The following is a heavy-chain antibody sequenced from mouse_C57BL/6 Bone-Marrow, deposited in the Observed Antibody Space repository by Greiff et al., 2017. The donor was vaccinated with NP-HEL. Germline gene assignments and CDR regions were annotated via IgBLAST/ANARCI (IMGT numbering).Heavy chain of an antibody. CDR1: GYTFTSYW. Sequence: VQLQQSGAELVKPGASVKLSCKASGYTFTSYWMHWVKQRPGQGLEWIGMIHPNSGSTNYNEKFKSKATLTVDKSSSTAYMQLSSLTSEDSAVYYCAGWDYYGSSYPNWYFDVWGTGTTVTVSS. D-gene: IGHD1-1*01. CDR3: AGWDYYGSSYPNWYFDV. J-gene: IGHJ1*03. CDR2: IHPNSGST. V-gene: IGHV1-64*01.